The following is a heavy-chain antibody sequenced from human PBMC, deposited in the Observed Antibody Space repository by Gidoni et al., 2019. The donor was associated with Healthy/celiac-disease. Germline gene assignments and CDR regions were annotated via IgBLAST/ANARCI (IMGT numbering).Heavy chain of an antibody. V-gene: IGHV3-21*01. D-gene: IGHD4-17*01. CDR2: ISSSSSYI. J-gene: IGHJ4*02. Sequence: EVQLVESGGGLVKPGGSLRRSCAASGFTFSSYSMNWVRQAPGKGLEWVSSISSSSSYIYYADSVKGRFTISRDNAKNSLYLQMNSLRAEDTAVYYCAREHGDYGYSWGQGTLVTVSS. CDR1: GFTFSSYS. CDR3: AREHGDYGYS.